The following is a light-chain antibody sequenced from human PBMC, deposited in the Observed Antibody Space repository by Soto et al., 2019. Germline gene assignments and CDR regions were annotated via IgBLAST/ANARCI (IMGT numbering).Light chain of an antibody. CDR3: QKSYSTPYT. CDR2: VAS. CDR1: QIIRNY. J-gene: IGKJ2*01. Sequence: DIQMTQSTSSLSVSVGDRVTITCRASQIIRNYVNWYQQKPGKAPKFLIYVASTLQSGVPSRFSGSGSGTDFTLTISSLQPEDFATYYCQKSYSTPYTFGQGTKLQIK. V-gene: IGKV1-39*01.